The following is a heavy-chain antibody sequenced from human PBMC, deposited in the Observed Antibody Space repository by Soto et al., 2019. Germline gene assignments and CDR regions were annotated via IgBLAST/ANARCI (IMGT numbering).Heavy chain of an antibody. J-gene: IGHJ6*02. Sequence: PWGSLRLSCAAFGFTYRSYDIHWFRQVSGKCLEWVSSLGGAGAREYAESVKGRFVISRDNANSLYLQMDSLRAGDTAIYYCTRASFGVGMDLWGQGTPVTVSS. V-gene: IGHV3-13*01. D-gene: IGHD3-10*01. CDR1: GFTYRSYD. CDR2: LGGAGAR. CDR3: TRASFGVGMDL.